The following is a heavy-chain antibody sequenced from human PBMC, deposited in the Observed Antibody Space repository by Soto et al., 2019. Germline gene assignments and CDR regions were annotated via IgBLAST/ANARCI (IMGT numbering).Heavy chain of an antibody. CDR1: GASITFGGYS. Sequence: SETLSLTCTVSGASITFGGYSWSWIRQTPGKGLEWIGYINHLETTFYNPSFESRLTLSIDRAENQFSLKLHSMSAADRAVYFCARGGGSDSFDYWGQGILVTVSS. CDR3: ARGGGSDSFDY. CDR2: INHLETT. J-gene: IGHJ4*02. V-gene: IGHV4-30-2*01. D-gene: IGHD1-26*01.